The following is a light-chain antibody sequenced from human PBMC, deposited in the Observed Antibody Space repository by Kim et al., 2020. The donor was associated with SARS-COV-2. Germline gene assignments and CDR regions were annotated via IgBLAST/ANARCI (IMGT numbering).Light chain of an antibody. CDR3: KAWDSSTAV. V-gene: IGLV3-1*01. Sequence: SYELTQPPSVSVSPGQTASITCSGDKLGDKYACWYQQKPGQSPVLVIYKDSKRPSGIPERFSGSNSGNTATLTISGTQAMDEADYYCKAWDSSTAVFGGG. CDR1: KLGDKY. CDR2: KDS. J-gene: IGLJ3*02.